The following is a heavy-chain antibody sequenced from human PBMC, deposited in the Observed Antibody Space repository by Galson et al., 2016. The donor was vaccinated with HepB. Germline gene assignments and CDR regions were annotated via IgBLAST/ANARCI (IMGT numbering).Heavy chain of an antibody. J-gene: IGHJ6*02. D-gene: IGHD3-9*01. V-gene: IGHV4-59*06. Sequence: TLSLTCTVSGGSISSYFWSWIRQHPGKGLEWIGDIYYSGKTYYNPSLKRRVLISTDTSKNQYTLKVSSVTAADTAVYYCARERSPVLRYFDRPRGGMDVWGQGTTVTVSS. CDR1: GGSISSYF. CDR2: IYYSGKT. CDR3: ARERSPVLRYFDRPRGGMDV.